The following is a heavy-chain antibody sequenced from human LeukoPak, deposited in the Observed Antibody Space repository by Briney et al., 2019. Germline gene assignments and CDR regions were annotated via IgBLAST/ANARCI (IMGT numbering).Heavy chain of an antibody. Sequence: PSETLSLTCTVSGGSISSGSYYWSWIRQPAGKGLEWIGRIYTSGSTNYNPSLKSRVTISVDTSKNQFSLKLSSVTAADTAVYYCARGVSVPAAITQYNWFDPWGQGTLVTVSS. V-gene: IGHV4-61*02. CDR2: IYTSGST. J-gene: IGHJ5*02. CDR3: ARGVSVPAAITQYNWFDP. CDR1: GGSISSGSYY. D-gene: IGHD2-2*02.